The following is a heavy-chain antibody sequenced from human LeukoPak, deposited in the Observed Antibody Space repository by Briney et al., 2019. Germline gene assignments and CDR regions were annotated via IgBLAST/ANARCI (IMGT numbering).Heavy chain of an antibody. CDR1: GFTFSTYT. J-gene: IGHJ4*02. CDR2: ISYDGSNR. D-gene: IGHD6-19*01. CDR3: ARAPNSAWHNLDY. V-gene: IGHV3-30-3*01. Sequence: GRSLRLSCAASGFTFSTYTIHWVRQAPGKGLEWVALISYDGSNRNYADSVKGRFTISRDNSKNTLYLQMDRLRAEDTAVYYCARAPNSAWHNLDYWGQGTLVIVSS.